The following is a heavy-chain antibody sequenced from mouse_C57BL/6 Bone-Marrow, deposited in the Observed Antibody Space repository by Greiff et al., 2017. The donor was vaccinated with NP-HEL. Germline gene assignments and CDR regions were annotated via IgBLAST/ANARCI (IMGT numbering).Heavy chain of an antibody. CDR3: ARFAY. J-gene: IGHJ3*01. Sequence: VQLQQPGAELVKPGASVKLSCKASGYTFTSYWMQWVKQRPGQGLEWIGEIDPSDSYTNYNQKFKGKATLTVDTSSSTAYMQLSSLTSEDSAVYYWARFAYWGQGTLVTVSA. CDR2: IDPSDSYT. V-gene: IGHV1-50*01. CDR1: GYTFTSYW.